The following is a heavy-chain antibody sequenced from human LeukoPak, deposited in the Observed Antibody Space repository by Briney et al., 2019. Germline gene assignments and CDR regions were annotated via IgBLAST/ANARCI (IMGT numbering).Heavy chain of an antibody. Sequence: SETLSLTCTVCVGSISSYYWSWIRQPAGRGLEGIGRIYTSGSTNYNPSLKRRVTMSVDTSKNQFSLKLSSVTAADTAVYYCAVTGYSSGWGAFDIWGQGTMVTVSS. D-gene: IGHD6-19*01. CDR3: AVTGYSSGWGAFDI. CDR1: VGSISSYY. CDR2: IYTSGST. V-gene: IGHV4-4*07. J-gene: IGHJ3*02.